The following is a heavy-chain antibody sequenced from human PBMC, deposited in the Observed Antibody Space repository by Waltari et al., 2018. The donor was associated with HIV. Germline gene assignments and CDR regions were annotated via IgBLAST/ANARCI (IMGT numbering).Heavy chain of an antibody. CDR2: ISNDGSSK. CDR1: GFTFSSFG. V-gene: IGHV3-30-3*01. D-gene: IGHD3-22*01. J-gene: IGHJ4*02. Sequence: QVQLVESGGGVVQPGRSRRLSCAASGFTFSSFGMHWVRQDPGKGLGWVAVISNDGSSKYYADSGKGRFTISRDNSKNTLYLHMNSLRAEDTAVYYCASPFYSDSTTYYYGLDYWGQGTLVTVSS. CDR3: ASPFYSDSTTYYYGLDY.